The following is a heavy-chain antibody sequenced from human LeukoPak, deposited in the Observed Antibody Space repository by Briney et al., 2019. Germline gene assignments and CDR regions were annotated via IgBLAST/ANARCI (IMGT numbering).Heavy chain of an antibody. CDR2: ISASGYT. V-gene: IGHV5-10-1*04. J-gene: IGHJ4*02. CDR3: ARLLFGDGGGY. Sequence: PGGSLRLSCAASGITFSNYVMSWVRQAPGKGLEWVSSISASGYTTYSPSFQGQVTISADRSISTAYLQWSSLKASDTAMYYCARLLFGDGGGYWGQGTLVTVSS. CDR1: GITFSNYV. D-gene: IGHD3-16*01.